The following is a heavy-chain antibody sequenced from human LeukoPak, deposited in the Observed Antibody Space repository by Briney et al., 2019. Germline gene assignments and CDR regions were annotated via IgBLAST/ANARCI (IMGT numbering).Heavy chain of an antibody. CDR2: IYHSGST. D-gene: IGHD5-12*01. CDR1: GYSISSGYY. Sequence: SETLSLTCAVSGYSISSGYYWGWIRQPPGKGLEWIGSIYHSGSTYYNPSLKSRVTISVDTSKNQFSLKLSSVTAADTAVYYCARNQVDIVATIVSHYMDVWGKGTTVTVSS. J-gene: IGHJ6*03. V-gene: IGHV4-38-2*01. CDR3: ARNQVDIVATIVSHYMDV.